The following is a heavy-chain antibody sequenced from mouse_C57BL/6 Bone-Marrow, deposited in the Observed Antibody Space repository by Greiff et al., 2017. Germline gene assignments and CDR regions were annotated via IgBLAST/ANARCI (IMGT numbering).Heavy chain of an antibody. CDR3: ARGDYGSSYWYFDV. D-gene: IGHD1-1*01. J-gene: IGHJ1*03. Sequence: QVQLQQSGAELVRPGASVKLSCKASGYTFTDYYINWVKQRPGQGLEWIARIYPGSGNTYYTEKFKGKATLTADKSSSTAYMQLSSLTSEDSAVYFCARGDYGSSYWYFDVWGTGTTVTVSS. V-gene: IGHV1-76*01. CDR1: GYTFTDYY. CDR2: IYPGSGNT.